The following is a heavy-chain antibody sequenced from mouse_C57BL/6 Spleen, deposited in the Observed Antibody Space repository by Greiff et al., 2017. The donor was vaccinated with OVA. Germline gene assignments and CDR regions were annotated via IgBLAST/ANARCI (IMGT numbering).Heavy chain of an antibody. CDR1: GFTFSDAW. D-gene: IGHD2-4*01. CDR2: IRNKANNHAT. CDR3: TRMDDYDGWFAY. J-gene: IGHJ3*01. V-gene: IGHV6-6*01. Sequence: EVMLVESGGGLVQPGGSMKLSCAASGFTFSDAWMDWVRQSPEKGLEWVAEIRNKANNHATYYAESVKGRSTISRDDSKSSVYLQMNSLRAEDTGIYYCTRMDDYDGWFAYWGQGTLVTVSA.